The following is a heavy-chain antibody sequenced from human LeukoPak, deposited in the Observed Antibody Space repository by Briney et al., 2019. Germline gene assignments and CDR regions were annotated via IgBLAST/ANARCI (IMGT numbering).Heavy chain of an antibody. CDR2: ISASSRTT. V-gene: IGHV3-48*02. CDR3: ATGPVSGGY. D-gene: IGHD3-16*01. CDR1: GLTFTNHS. Sequence: PGGSLRLSCAASGLTFTNHSVHWVRQAPGKGREWLSHISASSRTTVYADSVKGRFTISRDNAKNSLFLQMNSLRDEDTAVYYCATGPVSGGYWGQGTLVTVSS. J-gene: IGHJ4*02.